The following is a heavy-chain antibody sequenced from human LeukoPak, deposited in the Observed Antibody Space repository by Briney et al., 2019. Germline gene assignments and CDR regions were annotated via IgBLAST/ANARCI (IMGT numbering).Heavy chain of an antibody. CDR3: ARDAGSYYRDAFDI. V-gene: IGHV4-30-2*01. CDR2: IYHSGST. CDR1: GCSISSGGYS. D-gene: IGHD3-10*01. Sequence: SETLSLTCAGSGCSISSGGYSWSWIRQPPGKGLVGIGYIYHSGSTYYNPSLNSPVTKSVDRYKNQFSLKLSSVTAADTAVYSCARDAGSYYRDAFDIWGQGTMVTVSS. J-gene: IGHJ3*02.